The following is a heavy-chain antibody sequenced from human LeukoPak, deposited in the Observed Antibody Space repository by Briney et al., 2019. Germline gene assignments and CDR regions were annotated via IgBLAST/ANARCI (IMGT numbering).Heavy chain of an antibody. Sequence: GGSLRLSCAASGFTFSSYAMSWVRQAPGKGLEWVSAISGSGGSTYYADSVKGRFTISRDNSKNTLYLQMNSLRAEDTAIYYCAKDLVSPRRVGSSEKLDYWGQGTLVTVSS. CDR3: AKDLVSPRRVGSSEKLDY. CDR2: ISGSGGST. V-gene: IGHV3-23*01. J-gene: IGHJ4*02. CDR1: GFTFSSYA. D-gene: IGHD3-10*01.